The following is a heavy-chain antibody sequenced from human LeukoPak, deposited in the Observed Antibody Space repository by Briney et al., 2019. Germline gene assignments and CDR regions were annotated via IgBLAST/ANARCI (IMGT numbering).Heavy chain of an antibody. CDR1: GFTFSSYA. D-gene: IGHD2/OR15-2a*01. CDR3: AKSIVARCVDDF. J-gene: IGHJ4*02. V-gene: IGHV3-23*01. Sequence: GGSLRLSCAASGFTFSSYAISCVRQAPGKRLEWVSAISGSGGSTYYADSVKGRFTISKYNSKNTLYLQMNSLRAEDTAIYFCAKSIVARCVDDFWGQGTLVTVSS. CDR2: ISGSGGST.